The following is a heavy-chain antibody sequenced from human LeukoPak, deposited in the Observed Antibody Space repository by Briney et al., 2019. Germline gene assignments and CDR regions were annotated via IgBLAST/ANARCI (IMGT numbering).Heavy chain of an antibody. D-gene: IGHD6-13*01. CDR2: ISGSGGST. J-gene: IGHJ4*02. V-gene: IGHV3-23*01. CDR3: AREQQLDDIDY. CDR1: GFTFSSYG. Sequence: PGGTLRLSCAASGFTFSSYGMSWVRQAPGKGLEWVSAISGSGGSTYYADSVKGRFTISRDNAKNSLYLQMNSLRAEDTAVYYCAREQQLDDIDYWGQGTLVTVSS.